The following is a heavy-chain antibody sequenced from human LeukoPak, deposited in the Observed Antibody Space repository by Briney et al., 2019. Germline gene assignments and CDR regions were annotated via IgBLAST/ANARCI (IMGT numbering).Heavy chain of an antibody. CDR3: AKDGGFIVVVPAASFDP. CDR1: GFTFSTYA. CDR2: GSGSGGST. V-gene: IGHV3-23*01. J-gene: IGHJ5*02. D-gene: IGHD2-2*01. Sequence: GGSLRLSCAASGFTFSTYAMSWVRQAPGKGLEWVSAGSGSGGSTYYADSVKGRFTISRDNSKNTLYLQMNSLRAEDTAVYYCAKDGGFIVVVPAASFDPWGQGTLVTVSS.